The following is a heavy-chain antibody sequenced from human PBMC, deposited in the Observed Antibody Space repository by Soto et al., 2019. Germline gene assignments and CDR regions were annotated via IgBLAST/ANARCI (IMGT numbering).Heavy chain of an antibody. J-gene: IGHJ4*02. Sequence: GGSLRLSCAASGFTFSSYAMHWVRQAPGKGLEWVAAISDGGSSKYYADSVKGRFTISRDNSKNTLYLQMNSLRAEDTAVYYCAKVNCSSTSCYRFDYWGQGTLVTVSS. CDR2: ISDGGSSK. CDR1: GFTFSSYA. D-gene: IGHD2-2*02. V-gene: IGHV3-30*04. CDR3: AKVNCSSTSCYRFDY.